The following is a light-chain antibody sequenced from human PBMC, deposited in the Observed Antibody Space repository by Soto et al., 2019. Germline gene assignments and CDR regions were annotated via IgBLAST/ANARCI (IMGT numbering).Light chain of an antibody. CDR3: TSYTSNTTWV. CDR2: EVR. J-gene: IGLJ3*02. V-gene: IGLV2-14*01. CDR1: SSDIGRYNY. Sequence: QSALTQPAAVSGPPGQSITISCTGTSSDIGRYNYVSWYQQHPGKAPKLVIYEVRNRPSGISNRFSASKSGNTASLTISGLQAEDEADYYCTSYTSNTTWVFGGGIKLTVL.